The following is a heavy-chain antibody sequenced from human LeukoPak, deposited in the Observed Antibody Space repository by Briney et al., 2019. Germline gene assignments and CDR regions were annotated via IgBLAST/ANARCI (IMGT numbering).Heavy chain of an antibody. CDR2: ISAYNGNT. J-gene: IGHJ5*02. V-gene: IGHV1-18*01. Sequence: ASVKVSCKASGYTFTSYGISWVRQAPGQGLEWMGWISAYNGNTNYAQKLQGRVTMTEDTSTDTAYMELSSLRSEDTAVYYCATGVYYGSGSYDSRSNWFDPWGQGTLVTVSS. D-gene: IGHD3-10*01. CDR1: GYTFTSYG. CDR3: ATGVYYGSGSYDSRSNWFDP.